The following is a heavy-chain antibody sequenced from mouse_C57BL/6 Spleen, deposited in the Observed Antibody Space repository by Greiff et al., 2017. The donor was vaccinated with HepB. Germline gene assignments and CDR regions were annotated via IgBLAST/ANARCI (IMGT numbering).Heavy chain of an antibody. V-gene: IGHV5-9*01. J-gene: IGHJ4*01. CDR2: ISGGGGNT. CDR3: ARHGGYYDYYAMDY. Sequence: EVNVVESGGGLVKPGGSLKLSCAASGFTFSSYTMSWVRQTPEKRLEWVATISGGGGNTYYPDSVKGRFTISRDNAKNTLYLQMSSLRSEDTALYYCARHGGYYDYYAMDYWGQGTSVTVSS. D-gene: IGHD2-3*01. CDR1: GFTFSSYT.